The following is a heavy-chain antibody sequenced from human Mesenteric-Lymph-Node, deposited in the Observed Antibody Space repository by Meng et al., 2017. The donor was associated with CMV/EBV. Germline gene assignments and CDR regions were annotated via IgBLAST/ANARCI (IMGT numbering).Heavy chain of an antibody. CDR2: IYYSGRP. Sequence: TFSSYWMSWVRQPPGKGLEWIGSIYYSGRPYYNASLKSRLTISIDMSKNRFSLTLDSVTAADTAIYYCVTTYCGGDCYPLGFDYWGQGALVTVSS. V-gene: IGHV4-39*07. CDR3: VTTYCGGDCYPLGFDY. D-gene: IGHD2-21*01. J-gene: IGHJ4*02. CDR1: TFSSYW.